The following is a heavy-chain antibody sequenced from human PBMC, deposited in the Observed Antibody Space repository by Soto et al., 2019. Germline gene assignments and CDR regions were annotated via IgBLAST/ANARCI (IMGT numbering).Heavy chain of an antibody. J-gene: IGHJ6*02. CDR2: IIPIFGTA. Sequence: SVKVSCKASGGTFSSYAISWVRQAPGQGLEWMGGIIPIFGTANYAQKFQGRVTITADESTSTAYMELSSLRSEDTAVYYCARDWSIYLGTYYYYYYGMDVWGQGTTVTVSS. V-gene: IGHV1-69*13. CDR1: GGTFSSYA. CDR3: ARDWSIYLGTYYYYYYGMDV. D-gene: IGHD3-3*01.